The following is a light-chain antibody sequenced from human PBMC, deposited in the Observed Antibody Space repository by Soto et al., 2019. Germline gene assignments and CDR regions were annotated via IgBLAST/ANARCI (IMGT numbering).Light chain of an antibody. CDR3: CSYAGSSTV. V-gene: IGLV2-23*02. CDR1: SSDVGSYNL. Sequence: ALTQPASVSGSPGQSITISCTGTSSDVGSYNLVSWYQQHPGKAPKLMIYEVSKRPSGVSNRFSGSKSGNTASLTISGLQAEDEADYYCCSYAGSSTVFGTGTKVTVL. CDR2: EVS. J-gene: IGLJ1*01.